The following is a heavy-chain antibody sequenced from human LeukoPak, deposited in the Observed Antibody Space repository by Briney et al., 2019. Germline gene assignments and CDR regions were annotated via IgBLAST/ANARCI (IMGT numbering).Heavy chain of an antibody. CDR2: IKQDGSET. CDR1: EFTFSTYW. CDR3: AKYPIRRSRDYYYGMDV. Sequence: GGSLRLSCAASEFTFSTYWMTWVRQAPAKGLEWVATIKQDGSETNYVESVKGRFTISRDNAKNSLYLQMNSLRAEDTAVYYCAKYPIRRSRDYYYGMDVWGQGTTVIVSS. V-gene: IGHV3-7*01. J-gene: IGHJ6*02. D-gene: IGHD2-2*02.